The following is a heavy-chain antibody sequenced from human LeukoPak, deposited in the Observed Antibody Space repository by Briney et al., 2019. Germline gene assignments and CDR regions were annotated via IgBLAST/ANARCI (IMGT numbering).Heavy chain of an antibody. Sequence: GGSLRLSCAASGFTFSSFAMNWVRQAPGKGLEGVSAINGGGGSTSYADSVKGRFTISRDNSKNTLYLQMNSLRAEDTAVYYCAKDRGGYRYYYGMDVWGQGTTVTVSS. D-gene: IGHD5-12*01. CDR3: AKDRGGYRYYYGMDV. J-gene: IGHJ6*02. CDR1: GFTFSSFA. V-gene: IGHV3-23*01. CDR2: INGGGGST.